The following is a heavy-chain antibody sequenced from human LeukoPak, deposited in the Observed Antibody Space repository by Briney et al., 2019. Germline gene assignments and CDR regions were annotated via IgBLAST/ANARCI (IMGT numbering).Heavy chain of an antibody. CDR1: GSTFISYW. D-gene: IGHD3-22*01. J-gene: IGHJ4*02. CDR2: MKQDASEI. Sequence: GSLRLSCAASGSTFISYWMSWVRQAPGKGLEGVANMKQDASEISYVDSVKGRFTISRDNAKNSLYLQMNSLRAEDTAVYYCARRALSSGYYPQFDYWGQGTLVTVSS. CDR3: ARRALSSGYYPQFDY. V-gene: IGHV3-7*01.